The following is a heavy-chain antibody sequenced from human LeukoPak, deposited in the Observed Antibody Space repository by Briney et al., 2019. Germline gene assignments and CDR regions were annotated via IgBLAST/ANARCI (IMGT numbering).Heavy chain of an antibody. CDR2: IRHNGNT. J-gene: IGHJ4*02. Sequence: SSETLSLTCTVSGGSISSSAYYCSWIRQLPGKGLEWVGYIRHNGNTYYNPSLTSRVTISADRSKNQFSLNLSSVTAADTAVYYCMRGGIGYDSDYWGQGTLVTVSS. CDR1: GGSISSSAYY. CDR3: MRGGIGYDSDY. D-gene: IGHD5-12*01. V-gene: IGHV4-30-2*01.